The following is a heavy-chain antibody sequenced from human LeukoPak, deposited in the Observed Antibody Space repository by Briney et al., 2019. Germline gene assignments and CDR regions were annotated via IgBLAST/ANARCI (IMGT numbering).Heavy chain of an antibody. J-gene: IGHJ5*02. CDR3: ARGGYEYCSGGSCYSGWFDP. Sequence: SETLSLTCTVSGGSISSYYWSWIRQPPGKGLEWIGYIYYSGSTNYNPSLKSRVTISVDTSKNQFSLKLSSVTAADTAVYYCARGGYEYCSGGSCYSGWFDPWGQGTLVTVSS. V-gene: IGHV4-59*01. CDR1: GGSISSYY. D-gene: IGHD2-15*01. CDR2: IYYSGST.